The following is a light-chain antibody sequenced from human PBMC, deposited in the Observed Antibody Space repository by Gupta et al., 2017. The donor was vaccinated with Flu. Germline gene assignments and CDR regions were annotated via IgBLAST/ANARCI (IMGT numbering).Light chain of an antibody. CDR1: ESCRNN. CDR2: GAS. J-gene: IGKJ2*02. Sequence: ATRSVSHGGSASLSCRTSESCRNNLAWFQKKHGKAPRLLILGASFRGTGVPDRCSGSGSGTEFTLTISGLESEDCAVYYCQQYQNWPSTFGQGTRVDIK. V-gene: IGKV3-15*01. CDR3: QQYQNWPST.